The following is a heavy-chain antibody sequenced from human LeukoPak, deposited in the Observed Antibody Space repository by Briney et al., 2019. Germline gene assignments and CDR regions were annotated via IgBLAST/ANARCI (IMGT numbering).Heavy chain of an antibody. Sequence: SVKVSCKASGGTFSSYAISWVRQAPGQGLEWMGRIIPILGIANYAQKFQGRVTITADKSTSTAYMELSSLRSEDTAVYYCARPSRYCSSTSCYKGAFDIWGQGTMVTVSS. CDR2: IIPILGIA. CDR3: ARPSRYCSSTSCYKGAFDI. D-gene: IGHD2-2*02. J-gene: IGHJ3*02. CDR1: GGTFSSYA. V-gene: IGHV1-69*04.